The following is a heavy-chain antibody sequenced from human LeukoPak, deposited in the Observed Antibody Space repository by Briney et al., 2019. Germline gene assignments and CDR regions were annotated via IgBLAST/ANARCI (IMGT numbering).Heavy chain of an antibody. D-gene: IGHD3-10*01. Sequence: ASVKVSCKVSGYTLTELSMHWVRQAPGKGLEWMGGFDPEDGETIYAQKFQGRVTMTEDTSTDTAYMELSSLRSEDTAVYYCATGHQETMVPGFDYFVYWGQGTLVTVSS. CDR3: ATGHQETMVPGFDYFVY. CDR2: FDPEDGET. V-gene: IGHV1-24*01. CDR1: GYTLTELS. J-gene: IGHJ4*02.